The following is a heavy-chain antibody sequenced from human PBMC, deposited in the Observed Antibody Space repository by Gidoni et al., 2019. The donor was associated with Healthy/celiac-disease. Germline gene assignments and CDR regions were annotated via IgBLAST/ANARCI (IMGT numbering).Heavy chain of an antibody. CDR1: GFTFSDSY. CDR2: ISSSSSYT. Sequence: QVQLVESGGGLVKPGGSLRLSCEASGFTFSDSYMSWIRQAPGKGLEWVSYISSSSSYTNYADSVKGRFTISRDNAKNSLYLQMNSLRAEDTAVYYCARDGCSGGSCYSPHFDYWGQGTLVTVSS. CDR3: ARDGCSGGSCYSPHFDY. V-gene: IGHV3-11*06. D-gene: IGHD2-15*01. J-gene: IGHJ4*02.